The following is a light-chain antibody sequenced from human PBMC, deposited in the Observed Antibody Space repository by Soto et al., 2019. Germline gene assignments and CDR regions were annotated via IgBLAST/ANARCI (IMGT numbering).Light chain of an antibody. J-gene: IGLJ2*01. Sequence: SYALTQPPSASVAPGKTASMSWGGNNIGSKGVHWYQQKPGQAPVLVIYSDTDLPPVIPERFSGSNSANLATLTISRVEAGDEAAYYCQVWDSGSAHVVFGGGTQLTVL. CDR2: SDT. CDR1: NIGSKG. V-gene: IGLV3-21*04. CDR3: QVWDSGSAHVV.